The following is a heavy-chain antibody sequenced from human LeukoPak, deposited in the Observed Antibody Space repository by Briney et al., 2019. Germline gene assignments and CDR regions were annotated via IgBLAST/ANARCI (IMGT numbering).Heavy chain of an antibody. Sequence: SETLSLTCAVYGGSFSGYYWSWIRQPPGKGLEWIGEINHSGSTNYNPSLKSRVTISVDTSKNQFSLKLSSVTAADTAVYYCARPASGSSGWFYNYWGQGTLVTVSS. V-gene: IGHV4-34*01. CDR3: ARPASGSSGWFYNY. CDR2: INHSGST. J-gene: IGHJ4*02. D-gene: IGHD6-19*01. CDR1: GGSFSGYY.